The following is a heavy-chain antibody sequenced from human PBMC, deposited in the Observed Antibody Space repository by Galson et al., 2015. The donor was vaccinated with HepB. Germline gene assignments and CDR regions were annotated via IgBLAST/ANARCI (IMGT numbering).Heavy chain of an antibody. V-gene: IGHV3-33*01. J-gene: IGHJ4*01. CDR3: ARDSGSSWVLAYFDS. CDR1: GFTFSSYA. CDR2: IWHDGSKQ. D-gene: IGHD6-13*01. Sequence: SLRLSCAASGFTFSSYAMHWVRQAPGKGLEWVAVIWHDGSKQSYGDSVKGRFTVSRDNRRKTFVLQMSSLKVEDTAVYYCARDSGSSWVLAYFDSWGHGTRVTVSS.